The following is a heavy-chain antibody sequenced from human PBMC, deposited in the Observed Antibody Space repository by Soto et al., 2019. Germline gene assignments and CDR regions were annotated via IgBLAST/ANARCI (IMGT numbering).Heavy chain of an antibody. CDR3: ARTPDYSKALRY. CDR2: IYWDDDK. CDR1: GFSLSTSGVG. J-gene: IGHJ4*02. Sequence: QITLKESGPTLVKPTQTLTLTCTFSGFSLSTSGVGVGWIRQPPGKALEWLALIYWDDDKRYSPSLKSRLTITKDTPKNQVVLTMTNMDPVDTGTYYCARTPDYSKALRYWGQGTLVTVSS. V-gene: IGHV2-5*02. D-gene: IGHD4-4*01.